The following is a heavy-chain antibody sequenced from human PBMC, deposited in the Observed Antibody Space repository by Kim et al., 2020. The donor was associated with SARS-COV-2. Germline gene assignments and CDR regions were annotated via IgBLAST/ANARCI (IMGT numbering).Heavy chain of an antibody. CDR1: GFTFSSYA. CDR2: ISGSGGST. CDR3: AGGGSGSYYTFWYYDY. V-gene: IGHV3-23*01. D-gene: IGHD3-10*01. Sequence: GGSLRLSCAASGFTFSSYAMSWVRQAPGKGLEWVSAISGSGGSTYYADSVKGRFTISRDNSKNTLYLQMNSLRAEDTAVYYCAGGGSGSYYTFWYYDYWGQGTLVTVSS. J-gene: IGHJ4*02.